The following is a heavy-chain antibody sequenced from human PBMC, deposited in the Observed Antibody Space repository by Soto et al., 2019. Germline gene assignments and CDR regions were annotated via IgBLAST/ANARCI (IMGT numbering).Heavy chain of an antibody. D-gene: IGHD1-26*01. CDR2: IIPIFGTA. Sequence: QVQLVQSGAEVKKPGSSVKVSCKASGGTFSSYAISWVRQAPGQGLEWMGGIIPIFGTANYAQKFQGRVTITADESTSTAYMELSSLRSEDTALYYWARDRRPYSGSYLVSNWGQGTLVTVSS. CDR1: GGTFSSYA. J-gene: IGHJ4*02. V-gene: IGHV1-69*12. CDR3: ARDRRPYSGSYLVSN.